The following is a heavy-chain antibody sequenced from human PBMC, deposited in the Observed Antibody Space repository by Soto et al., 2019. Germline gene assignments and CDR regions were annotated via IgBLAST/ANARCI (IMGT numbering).Heavy chain of an antibody. V-gene: IGHV1-18*01. CDR1: GYSFRNYG. CDR3: ARDVGSGWPYFDY. J-gene: IGHJ4*02. Sequence: QVLLVQSGAEVKKPGASVKVSCEASGYSFRNYGVSWVRQAPGQGLEWMGWVSAYNGETIYAEKFQGRVTMTTDTSTRTAFMEVRSLRSDDTAVYYCARDVGSGWPYFDYWGQGTLVTVSS. CDR2: VSAYNGET. D-gene: IGHD6-19*01.